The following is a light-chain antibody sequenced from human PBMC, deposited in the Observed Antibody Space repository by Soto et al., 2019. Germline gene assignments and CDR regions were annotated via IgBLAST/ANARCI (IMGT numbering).Light chain of an antibody. J-gene: IGKJ2*01. CDR3: QQSYSTPYT. Sequence: DIQMTQSPSSLSASVGDRVTITCRTSQSISSYLNWYQQKPGKAPKFLIYAASSLQSGVPSRFSGSVSGTDFPLTISSLQPEDFATYYCQQSYSTPYTFGQGTKLEIK. CDR2: AAS. V-gene: IGKV1-39*01. CDR1: QSISSY.